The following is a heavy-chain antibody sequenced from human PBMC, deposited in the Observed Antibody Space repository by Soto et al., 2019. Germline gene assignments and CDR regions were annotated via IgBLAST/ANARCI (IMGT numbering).Heavy chain of an antibody. V-gene: IGHV5-10-1*01. D-gene: IGHD3-3*01. CDR1: GYSFTSYW. Sequence: GESLKISCKGSGYSFTSYWISWVRQMPGKGLEWMGRIDPSDSYTNYSPSFQGHVTISADKSISTAYLQWSSLKASDTAMYYCARRLRDFWSGYPHSYYYGMDVWGQGTTVTVSS. CDR3: ARRLRDFWSGYPHSYYYGMDV. J-gene: IGHJ6*02. CDR2: IDPSDSYT.